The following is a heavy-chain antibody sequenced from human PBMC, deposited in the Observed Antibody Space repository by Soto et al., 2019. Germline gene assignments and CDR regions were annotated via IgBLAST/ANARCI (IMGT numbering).Heavy chain of an antibody. V-gene: IGHV4-61*01. CDR2: IYYTGTT. D-gene: IGHD5-18*01. CDR1: GASGSTDIYY. J-gene: IGHJ4*02. Sequence: PSETLSLTCTVSGASGSTDIYYWTWIRQPPGKGLEWIGYIYYTGTTNNNPSLKSRVTISLDTSKNQFSLKLTSVTVADTAVYYCARFPESVSYGNFDYWGLGTLVTVSS. CDR3: ARFPESVSYGNFDY.